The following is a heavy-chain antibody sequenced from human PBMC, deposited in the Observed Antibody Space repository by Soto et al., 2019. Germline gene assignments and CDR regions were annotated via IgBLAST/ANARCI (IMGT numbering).Heavy chain of an antibody. V-gene: IGHV1-69*02. Sequence: QVQLVQSGAEVKKPGSSVKVSCKASGGTFSSYTISWVRQAPGQGLEWMGRIIPILGIANYAQKFQGRVTITADKSTSTAYMELSSLRSEDTAVYYCGTIVRGVRIDPWGQGTLVTVSS. CDR1: GGTFSSYT. D-gene: IGHD3-10*01. CDR3: GTIVRGVRIDP. CDR2: IIPILGIA. J-gene: IGHJ5*02.